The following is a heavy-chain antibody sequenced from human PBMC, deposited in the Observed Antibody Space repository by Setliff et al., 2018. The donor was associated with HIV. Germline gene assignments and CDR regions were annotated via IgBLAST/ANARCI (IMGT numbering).Heavy chain of an antibody. CDR2: INHSGST. V-gene: IGHV4-34*01. CDR1: PASSSSYY. CDR3: VTVYYNFWSGYRGFFEY. J-gene: IGHJ4*02. Sequence: SETLSLTCAVHPASSSSYYWTWIRQPPGKGLEWVGEINHSGSTNYNSSLNSRVTISVDTSQTQFSLNLTSVTAADTAVYYCVTVYYNFWSGYRGFFEYWGQGTTVTSPQ. D-gene: IGHD3-3*01.